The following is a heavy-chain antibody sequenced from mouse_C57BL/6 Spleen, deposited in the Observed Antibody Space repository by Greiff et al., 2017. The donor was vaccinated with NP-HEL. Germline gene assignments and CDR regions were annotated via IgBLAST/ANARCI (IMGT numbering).Heavy chain of an antibody. D-gene: IGHD1-1*01. Sequence: EVKLVESEGGLVQPGSSMKLSCTASGFTFSDYYMAWVRQVPEKGLEWVANINYDGSSTYYLDSLKSRFIISRDNAKNILYLQMSSLKSEDTATYYCARDCSSGYFDVWGTGTTVTVSS. V-gene: IGHV5-16*01. CDR1: GFTFSDYY. CDR2: INYDGSST. CDR3: ARDCSSGYFDV. J-gene: IGHJ1*03.